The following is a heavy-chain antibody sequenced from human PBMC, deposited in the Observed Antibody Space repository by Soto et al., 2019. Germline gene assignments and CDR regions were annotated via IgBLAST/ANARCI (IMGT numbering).Heavy chain of an antibody. D-gene: IGHD2-2*01. Sequence: GASVKVSCKASGYTFTGYYMHWVRQAPGQGLEWMGWINPNSGGTNYAQKFQGWVTMTRDTSISTAYMELSRLRSDDTAVYYCARGGDCSSTSCQAGKYYYYYGMDVWGQGTTVTVSS. CDR3: ARGGDCSSTSCQAGKYYYYYGMDV. V-gene: IGHV1-2*04. CDR1: GYTFTGYY. J-gene: IGHJ6*02. CDR2: INPNSGGT.